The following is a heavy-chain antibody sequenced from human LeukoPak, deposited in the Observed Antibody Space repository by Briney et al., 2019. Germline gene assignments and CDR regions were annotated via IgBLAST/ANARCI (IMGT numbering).Heavy chain of an antibody. J-gene: IGHJ4*02. CDR2: ISSSSYI. CDR1: GFTFSSYS. Sequence: GGSLRLSCAASGFTFSSYSMNWVRQAPGKGLEWVSSISSSSYIYYADSVKGRFTISRDNAKNSLYLQMNSLRAEDTAVYYCARGWISGYSYHFDYWGQGTLVTVSS. D-gene: IGHD5-18*01. V-gene: IGHV3-21*01. CDR3: ARGWISGYSYHFDY.